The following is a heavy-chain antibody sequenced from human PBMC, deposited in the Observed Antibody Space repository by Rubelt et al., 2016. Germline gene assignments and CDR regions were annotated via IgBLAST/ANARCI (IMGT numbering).Heavy chain of an antibody. CDR2: ITAYDGNT. CDR1: GYTFTSYG. V-gene: IGHV1-18*01. Sequence: QVQLVQSGAEVKKPGASVKVSCKASGYTFTSYGISWVRQAPGQGLDGMGWITAYDGNTNYAQKLQGRVTMTTDTSTSTAYMEPRSLRSDDTAVYFCAGDQLALYAFDIWGQGTMVTVSS. D-gene: IGHD1-1*01. CDR3: AGDQLALYAFDI. J-gene: IGHJ3*02.